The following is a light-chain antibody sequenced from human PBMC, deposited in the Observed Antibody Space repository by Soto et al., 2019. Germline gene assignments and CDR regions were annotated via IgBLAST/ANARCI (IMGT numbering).Light chain of an antibody. Sequence: EIVLTQSPATLSLSPGERATLCCRASQSVSSYLAWYQQKPGQAPRLLIYDASNRATGIPARFSGSGSGTDFTLTISSLEPEDFAVYYCQQRSNWPFTFGPGPKVDIK. CDR3: QQRSNWPFT. CDR2: DAS. V-gene: IGKV3-11*01. CDR1: QSVSSY. J-gene: IGKJ3*01.